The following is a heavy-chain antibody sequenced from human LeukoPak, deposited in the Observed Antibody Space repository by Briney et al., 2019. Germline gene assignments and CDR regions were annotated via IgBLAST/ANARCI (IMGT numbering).Heavy chain of an antibody. CDR3: ARRHGRCSDGSCYYPDY. D-gene: IGHD2-15*01. V-gene: IGHV1-8*01. Sequence: ASVKVSCKASGYTFTSYDINWVRQATGQGLEWMGWMNPNSGNTGYAQKFQGRLTMTRNSSITTAYMELSSLRYEDTAVYYCARRHGRCSDGSCYYPDYWGQGTLVTVSS. CDR2: MNPNSGNT. CDR1: GYTFTSYD. J-gene: IGHJ4*02.